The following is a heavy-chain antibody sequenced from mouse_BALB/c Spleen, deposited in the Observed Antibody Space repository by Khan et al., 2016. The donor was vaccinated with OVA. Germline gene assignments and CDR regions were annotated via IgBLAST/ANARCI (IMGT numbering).Heavy chain of an antibody. CDR2: INTYTGEP. CDR3: ARTYYSYDRYFDV. V-gene: IGHV9-1*02. CDR1: GYTFTNYG. D-gene: IGHD2-14*01. J-gene: IGHJ1*01. Sequence: QIQLVQSGPELKKPGETVKISCKASGYTFTNYGMNWVKQAPGKGLKWMGWINTYTGEPTYADDFKGRFALSLETSASTAYLQISNLKNEDMATFFCARTYYSYDRYFDVWAAGTTVTVSS.